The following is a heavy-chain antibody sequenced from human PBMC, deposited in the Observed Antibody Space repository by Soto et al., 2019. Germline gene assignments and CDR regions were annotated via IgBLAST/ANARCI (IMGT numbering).Heavy chain of an antibody. CDR3: AREQTIWLTDAFDI. CDR1: GYTFISYG. V-gene: IGHV1-18*01. Sequence: HVQLVQSGAEVKKPGASLKVSCKASGYTFISYGVSWVRQAPGQGLEWLGWISPYNGNTNYAQKFQGRITMTTDTSTSTVYMDLRSLRTDDTAVYYCAREQTIWLTDAFDIWGQGTLVVVSS. CDR2: ISPYNGNT. D-gene: IGHD5-12*01. J-gene: IGHJ3*02.